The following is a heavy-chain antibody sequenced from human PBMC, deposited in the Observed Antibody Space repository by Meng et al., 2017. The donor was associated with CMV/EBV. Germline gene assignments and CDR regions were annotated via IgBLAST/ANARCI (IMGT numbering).Heavy chain of an antibody. CDR2: ISSSGASI. CDR1: GFIFSDYY. J-gene: IGHJ3*02. CDR3: ARDDWQQLDAFDI. Sequence: GGSLRLSCVGSGFIFSDYYMSWIRQAPGKGLEIVSDISSSGASIYYADSVEGRFTISRDNARNSLYLQMNTLRAEDTTVYYCARDDWQQLDAFDIWGQGTMVTVS. D-gene: IGHD6-13*01. V-gene: IGHV3-11*01.